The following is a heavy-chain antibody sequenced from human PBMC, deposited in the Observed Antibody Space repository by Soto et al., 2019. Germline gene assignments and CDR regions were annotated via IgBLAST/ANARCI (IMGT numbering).Heavy chain of an antibody. CDR1: GYTFTGYY. J-gene: IGHJ5*02. CDR2: INPNSGGT. Sequence: ASVKVSCKASGYTFTGYYMHWVRQAPGQGLEWMGWINPNSGGTNYAQKFQGRVTMTRDTSISTAYMELSRLRSDDTAVYYCARTRRIAAAGHNWFDPWGQGTLVTVS. CDR3: ARTRRIAAAGHNWFDP. V-gene: IGHV1-2*02. D-gene: IGHD6-13*01.